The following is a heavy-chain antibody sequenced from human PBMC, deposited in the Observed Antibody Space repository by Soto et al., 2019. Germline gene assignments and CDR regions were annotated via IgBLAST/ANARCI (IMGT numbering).Heavy chain of an antibody. D-gene: IGHD1-20*01. J-gene: IGHJ5*02. V-gene: IGHV3-21*06. CDR2: MTAGGSEI. Sequence: GGSLRLSCAASGFTFASYSMAWVRQTPGKGLEWVTSMTAGGSEIYYTDSVKGRFTVSRDNAKNSVYLQMNSLTVEDTAVYFCARDVRYPGFDPWCQEAVLTISS. CDR3: ARDVRYPGFDP. CDR1: GFTFASYS.